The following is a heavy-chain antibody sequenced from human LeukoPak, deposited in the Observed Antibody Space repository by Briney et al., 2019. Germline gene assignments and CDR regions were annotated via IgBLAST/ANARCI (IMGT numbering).Heavy chain of an antibody. Sequence: ASVKVSCKVSGYTLTELSMHWVRQAPGKGLEWMGGFDPEDGETIYAQKFQGRVTMTEDTSTDTAYMGLSSLRSEDTAVYYCATVSAGTVATIGYYFDYWGQGTLVTVSS. V-gene: IGHV1-24*01. D-gene: IGHD5-12*01. J-gene: IGHJ4*02. CDR3: ATVSAGTVATIGYYFDY. CDR1: GYTLTELS. CDR2: FDPEDGET.